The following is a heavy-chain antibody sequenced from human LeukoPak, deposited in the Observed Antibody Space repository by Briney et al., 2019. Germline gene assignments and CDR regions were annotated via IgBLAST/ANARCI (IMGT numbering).Heavy chain of an antibody. D-gene: IGHD6-13*01. V-gene: IGHV3-23*01. CDR3: AKDLEQLVQNFDY. CDR2: ISGSGGST. Sequence: SGGSLRLSCAASGFTFSSYAMSWVRQAPGKGLEWVSAISGSGGSTYYADSVKGRFTISRDNSKNTLYLQMNSLRAEDTAVYYCAKDLEQLVQNFDYWGQGTLVTVSS. CDR1: GFTFSSYA. J-gene: IGHJ4*02.